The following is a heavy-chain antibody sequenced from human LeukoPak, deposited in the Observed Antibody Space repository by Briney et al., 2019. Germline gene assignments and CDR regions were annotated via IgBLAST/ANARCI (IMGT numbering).Heavy chain of an antibody. CDR1: GGSISSSDW. Sequence: SETLSLTCAVSGGSISSSDWWSWVRQPPGRGLEWIGYIYRSDDINYNPSLKSRVTMAVDKSKNQFSLTLSSVTAADTAFYYCARDSHCRSSNCHFDFWGQGTLVIVSS. CDR2: IYRSDDI. V-gene: IGHV4-4*02. D-gene: IGHD2-2*01. J-gene: IGHJ4*02. CDR3: ARDSHCRSSNCHFDF.